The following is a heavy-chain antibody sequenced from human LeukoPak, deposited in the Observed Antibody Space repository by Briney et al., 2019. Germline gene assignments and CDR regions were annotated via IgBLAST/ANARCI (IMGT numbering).Heavy chain of an antibody. CDR2: INSDGSST. Sequence: PGGSLRLSCAAYGFTFSSYWMHWVRQAPGKGLVWVSRINSDGSSTSYADSVKGQFTISRDNAKNTLYLQMSSLRDEDTAVYYCARDQHSSSWYIDYWGQGTLDTVSS. D-gene: IGHD6-13*01. J-gene: IGHJ4*02. V-gene: IGHV3-74*01. CDR3: ARDQHSSSWYIDY. CDR1: GFTFSSYW.